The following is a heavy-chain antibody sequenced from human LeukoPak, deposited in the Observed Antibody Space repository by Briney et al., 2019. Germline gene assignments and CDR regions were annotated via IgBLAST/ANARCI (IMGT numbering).Heavy chain of an antibody. J-gene: IGHJ4*02. CDR1: GFSLSNFQ. CDR2: ISYDGSNK. V-gene: IGHV3-30-3*01. CDR3: ARDGGLVVPAAILYYFDY. D-gene: IGHD2-2*01. Sequence: GGSLRLSCVASGFSLSNFQMYWVRQAPGKGLEWVAVISYDGSNKYYADSVKGRFTISRDNSKNTLYLQMNSLRAEDTAVYYCARDGGLVVPAAILYYFDYWGQGTLVTVSS.